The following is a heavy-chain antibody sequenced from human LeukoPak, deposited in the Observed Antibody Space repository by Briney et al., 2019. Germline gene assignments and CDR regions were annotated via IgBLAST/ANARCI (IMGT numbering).Heavy chain of an antibody. CDR2: ISGSGGST. Sequence: PGGSLRLSCAASGFTFSSYAMSWVRQAPGKGLEWVSAISGSGGSTYYADSVKGRFTISRDNAKNSLFLQMNSLRAEDTAVYYCARKGNYFDDWGQGTLVTVSS. V-gene: IGHV3-23*01. J-gene: IGHJ4*02. CDR1: GFTFSSYA. CDR3: ARKGNYFDD.